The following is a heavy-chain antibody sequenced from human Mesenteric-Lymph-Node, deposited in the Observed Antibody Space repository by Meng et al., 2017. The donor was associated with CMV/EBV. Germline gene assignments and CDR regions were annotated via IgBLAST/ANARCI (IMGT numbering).Heavy chain of an antibody. CDR3: ARDNVNPEGFDP. CDR2: INPNSGVS. CDR1: GYTFTDFY. D-gene: IGHD2/OR15-2a*01. V-gene: IGHV1-2*06. J-gene: IGHJ5*02. Sequence: QVQLVQSRPEVGNPGASVMVSCKASGYTFTDFYIHWVRQAPGQGLEWMGRINPNSGVSNSAQNFQGRVTMTRDTSISTAYMELGRLTSDDTAVYYCARDNVNPEGFDPWGQGTLVTVSS.